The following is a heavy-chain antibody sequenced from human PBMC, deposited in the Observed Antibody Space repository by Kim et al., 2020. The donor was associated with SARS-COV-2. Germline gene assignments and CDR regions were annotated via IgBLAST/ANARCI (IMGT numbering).Heavy chain of an antibody. D-gene: IGHD3-22*01. CDR2: R. V-gene: IGHV3-7*03. Sequence: RNHVDSVKGRFTISRDNAKNSLYLQMNSLRAEDAALYYCAKGGYSAFDFWGQGTLVTVSS. CDR3: AKGGYSAFDF. J-gene: IGHJ4*02.